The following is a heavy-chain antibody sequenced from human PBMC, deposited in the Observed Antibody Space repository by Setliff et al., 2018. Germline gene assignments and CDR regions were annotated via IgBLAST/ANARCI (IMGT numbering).Heavy chain of an antibody. CDR3: VKLVPQAISSDP. D-gene: IGHD3-10*01. Sequence: PGGSLRLSCAASGVTVSDAWMGWVRQTPGKGLDWVGRIKSKTDGGTTDYAAPVKGRFPISRDDSKNTLYLQINILKTEDTAVDYCVKLVPQAISSDPWGQGTLVTVSS. J-gene: IGHJ5*02. CDR1: GVTVSDAW. V-gene: IGHV3-15*01. CDR2: IKSKTDGGTT.